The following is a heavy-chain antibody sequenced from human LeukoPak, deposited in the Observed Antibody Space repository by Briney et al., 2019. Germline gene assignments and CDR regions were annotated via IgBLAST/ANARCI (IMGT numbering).Heavy chain of an antibody. V-gene: IGHV3-48*01. Sequence: PGGSLRLSCAASGFTFSSYSMNWVRQAPGKGLEWVSYISSSSSTIYYADSVKGRFTISRDNAKNSLYLQMNSLRAEDTAVYYCARGVGYSGYDSTDYWGQGTLVTVSS. D-gene: IGHD5-12*01. J-gene: IGHJ4*02. CDR2: ISSSSSTI. CDR3: ARGVGYSGYDSTDY. CDR1: GFTFSSYS.